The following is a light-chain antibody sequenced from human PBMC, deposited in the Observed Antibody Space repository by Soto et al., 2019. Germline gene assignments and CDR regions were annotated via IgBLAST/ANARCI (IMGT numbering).Light chain of an antibody. Sequence: QSVLTQPASVSGSPGQSITISCTGTSSDVGGYNYVSWYQQHPGKAPKLMIYDVSNRPSGVSNRFSGSKSGNTASLTISGLQSEDEADYYCSSYNSSSTLNVVFVGGTKLTVL. CDR2: DVS. J-gene: IGLJ2*01. V-gene: IGLV2-14*01. CDR3: SSYNSSSTLNVV. CDR1: SSDVGGYNY.